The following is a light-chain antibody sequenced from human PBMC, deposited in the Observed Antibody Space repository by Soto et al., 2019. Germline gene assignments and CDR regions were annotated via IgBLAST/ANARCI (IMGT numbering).Light chain of an antibody. V-gene: IGKV4-1*01. CDR3: QQYYSPPVT. Sequence: DIVMTQSPDSLAVSLGERATINCKSSQSVSSNNKNYLTWYQLKPGQPPKLLIYWASTRESGVPDRFTGSGSGTDFSLTICSLQAEDVAVYYCQQYYSPPVTFGGGTKVEIK. CDR1: QSVSSNNKNY. J-gene: IGKJ4*01. CDR2: WAS.